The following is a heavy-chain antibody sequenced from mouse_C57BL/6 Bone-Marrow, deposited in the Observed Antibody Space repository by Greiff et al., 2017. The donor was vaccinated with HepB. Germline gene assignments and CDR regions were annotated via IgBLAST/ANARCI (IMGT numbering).Heavy chain of an antibody. CDR1: GYTFTDYN. J-gene: IGHJ1*03. CDR3: ALATVVDWYFDV. CDR2: INPNNGGT. D-gene: IGHD1-1*01. V-gene: IGHV1-22*01. Sequence: VQLQQSGPELVKPGASVKMSCKASGYTFTDYNMHWVKQSHGKSLEWIGYINPNNGGTSYNQKFKGKATLTVNKSSSTAYMELRSLTSEDSAVYYCALATVVDWYFDVWGTGTTVTVSS.